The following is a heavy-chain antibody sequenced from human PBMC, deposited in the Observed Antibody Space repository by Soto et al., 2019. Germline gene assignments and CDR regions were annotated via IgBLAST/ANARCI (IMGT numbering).Heavy chain of an antibody. CDR3: VLANIPGAPDYFDH. CDR1: GFNFRTNV. V-gene: IGHV3-30-3*01. D-gene: IGHD1-26*01. Sequence: PGGSLRLSCAASGFNFRTNVLHWVRQAPGKGLEWVAVMSPSGAEKYYTDSVRGRFTISRDNSKNTLFLDMNSLTSEDTAVYYCVLANIPGAPDYFDHWGQGTLVTVSS. J-gene: IGHJ4*02. CDR2: MSPSGAEK.